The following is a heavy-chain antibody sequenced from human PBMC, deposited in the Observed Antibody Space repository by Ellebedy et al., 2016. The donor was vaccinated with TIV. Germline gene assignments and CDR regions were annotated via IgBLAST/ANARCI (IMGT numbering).Heavy chain of an antibody. CDR1: GYTFSNYF. CDR2: INPSGGST. CDR3: GRWGGSGGRFQGPYDF. D-gene: IGHD3-16*01. Sequence: AASVKVSCKASGYTFSNYFMHWVRQAPGQGLEWMGIINPSGGSTTYAQQLQGRVTMTRDPSTSTVYMELSSLRSEETAVYYCGRWGGSGGRFQGPYDFWGQGTLVAVSS. V-gene: IGHV1-46*04. J-gene: IGHJ4*02.